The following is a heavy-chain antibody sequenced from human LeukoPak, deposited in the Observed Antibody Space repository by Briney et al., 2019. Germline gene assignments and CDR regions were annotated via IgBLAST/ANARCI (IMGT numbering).Heavy chain of an antibody. D-gene: IGHD3-22*01. CDR2: ISWNSGSI. J-gene: IGHJ4*02. Sequence: SLRLSFAAATFIFDDYAMHWVRQAPGKGLEWVSGISWNSGSIGYADSVKGRFTISRDNAKSSLYLQMNSLRAEDTAFYYCAKDRYFYDSGSKANWGQGTLVTVSS. CDR1: TFIFDDYA. V-gene: IGHV3-9*01. CDR3: AKDRYFYDSGSKAN.